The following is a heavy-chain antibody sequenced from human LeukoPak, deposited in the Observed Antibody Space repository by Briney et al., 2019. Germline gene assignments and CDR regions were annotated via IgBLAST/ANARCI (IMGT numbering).Heavy chain of an antibody. J-gene: IGHJ3*02. CDR2: ISAYNGNT. CDR3: ARELLPEGRGDAFDI. CDR1: GYTFTSYG. V-gene: IGHV1-18*01. D-gene: IGHD2-15*01. Sequence: ASVKVSCKASGYTFTSYGISWVRQAPGQGLEWMGWISAYNGNTNYAQKLQGRVTMTTDTSTSTAYMELRSLRSDDTAVYYCARELLPEGRGDAFDIWGQGTMVTVSS.